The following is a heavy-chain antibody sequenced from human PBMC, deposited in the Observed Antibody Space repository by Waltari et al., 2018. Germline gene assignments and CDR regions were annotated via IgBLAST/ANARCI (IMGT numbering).Heavy chain of an antibody. CDR1: GFTFSSYS. CDR2: ISSSSSYI. Sequence: EVQLVESGGGLVKPGGSLRLSCAASGFTFSSYSMNWVRRAPGKWLEWVSSISSSSSYIYYADSVKGRFTISRDNAKNSLYLQMNSLRAEDTAVYYCASPNLQWSYYMDVWGKGTTVTVSS. CDR3: ASPNLQWSYYMDV. J-gene: IGHJ6*03. D-gene: IGHD3-3*01. V-gene: IGHV3-21*01.